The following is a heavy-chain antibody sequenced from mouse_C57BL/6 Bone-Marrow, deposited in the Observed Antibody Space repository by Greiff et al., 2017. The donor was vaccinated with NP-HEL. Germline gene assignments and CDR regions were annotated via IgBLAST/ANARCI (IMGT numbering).Heavy chain of an antibody. D-gene: IGHD1-1*01. V-gene: IGHV5-16*01. Sequence: EVQLQESEGGLVQPGSSMKLSCTASGFTFSDYYMAWVRQVPEKGLEWVANINYDGSSTSSLDSLKSRFIISRDNAKNMLYLQMSSLKSEDAATYYCARDGVYYYGSRYFDVWGTGTTVTVSS. CDR3: ARDGVYYYGSRYFDV. CDR1: GFTFSDYY. J-gene: IGHJ1*03. CDR2: INYDGSST.